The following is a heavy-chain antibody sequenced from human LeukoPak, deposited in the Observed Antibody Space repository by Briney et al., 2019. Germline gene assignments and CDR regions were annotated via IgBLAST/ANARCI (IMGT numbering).Heavy chain of an antibody. CDR2: ISGSGGST. Sequence: PGGSLRLSCAASGFTFSSYAMIWVRQAPGRGLEWVSAISGSGGSTYYADSVKGRFTISRDNSKNTLYLQMNSLRAEDTAVYYCAKEGSSGWVYYYYYGMDVWGQGTTVTVSS. CDR3: AKEGSSGWVYYYYYGMDV. D-gene: IGHD6-19*01. CDR1: GFTFSSYA. J-gene: IGHJ6*02. V-gene: IGHV3-23*01.